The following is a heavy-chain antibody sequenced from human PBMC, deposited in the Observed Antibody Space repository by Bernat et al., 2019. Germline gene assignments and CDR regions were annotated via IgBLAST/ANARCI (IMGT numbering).Heavy chain of an antibody. CDR3: ARYGITIFGVVSPFDY. D-gene: IGHD3-3*01. V-gene: IGHV3-48*02. J-gene: IGHJ4*02. CDR2: ISSSSSTI. Sequence: EVQLVESGGGLVQPGGSLRLSCAASGFTFSSYSMNWVRQAPGKGLEWVSYISSSSSTIYYADSVKGRFTISRDNAKNSLYLQMNSLRDEDTAVYYCARYGITIFGVVSPFDYWGQGTLVTVSS. CDR1: GFTFSSYS.